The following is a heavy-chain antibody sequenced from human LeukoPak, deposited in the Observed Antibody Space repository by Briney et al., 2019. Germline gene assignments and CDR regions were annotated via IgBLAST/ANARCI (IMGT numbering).Heavy chain of an antibody. D-gene: IGHD4-23*01. CDR2: ISSSGSTI. CDR3: TRDLDYGGNSAIQY. V-gene: IGHV3-48*04. CDR1: GFTFSSYS. J-gene: IGHJ1*01. Sequence: GGSLRLSCAASGFTFSSYSMNWVRQAPGKGLEWVSYISSSGSTIYYADSVKGRFTISRDNAKDSLYLQMNSLRAEDTAVYYCTRDLDYGGNSAIQYWGQGTLVIVSS.